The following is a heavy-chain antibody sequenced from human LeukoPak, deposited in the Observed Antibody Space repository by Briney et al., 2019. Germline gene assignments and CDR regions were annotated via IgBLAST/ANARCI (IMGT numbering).Heavy chain of an antibody. V-gene: IGHV4-4*07. J-gene: IGHJ4*02. D-gene: IGHD6-13*01. CDR2: IYTSGSN. Sequence: AETLSLTCTVSGGSISSYYWSWIRQPAGKGLEWIGRIYTSGSNNYNPSLKSRVTMSVDTSKNQFSLKLSSVTAADTAVYYCARGHMAADGRRGYYFDYWGQGTLVTVSS. CDR3: ARGHMAADGRRGYYFDY. CDR1: GGSISSYY.